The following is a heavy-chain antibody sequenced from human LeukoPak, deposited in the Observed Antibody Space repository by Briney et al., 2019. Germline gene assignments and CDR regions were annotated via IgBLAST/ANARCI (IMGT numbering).Heavy chain of an antibody. CDR2: ITSAGAT. Sequence: PGGSLRLSCAASGFTFSDYGIHWVRQAPGKGLEWVAYITSAGATFYPDSLKGRYIISRDNAKSSVSLQMSSLRAEDTAVYYCTRGLRTTILGGDYFWGQGTVVTVSS. J-gene: IGHJ4*02. CDR3: TRGLRTTILGGDYF. CDR1: GFTFSDYG. V-gene: IGHV3-69-1*01. D-gene: IGHD3-3*01.